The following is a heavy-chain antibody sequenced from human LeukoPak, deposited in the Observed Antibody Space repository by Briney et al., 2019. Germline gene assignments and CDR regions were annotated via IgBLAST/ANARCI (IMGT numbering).Heavy chain of an antibody. CDR2: IKQDGSEK. CDR3: ARDTSGYSTIWYPDYYNGMDV. D-gene: IGHD6-13*01. V-gene: IGHV3-7*01. Sequence: GGSLRLSCVGSGFTFSTYWMSWVRQAPGKGLEWVANIKQDGSEKHYVDSVKGRFTIFRDNAKKSLYLQMNSLRAEDTAVYYCARDTSGYSTIWYPDYYNGMDVWGQGTTVTVSS. J-gene: IGHJ6*02. CDR1: GFTFSTYW.